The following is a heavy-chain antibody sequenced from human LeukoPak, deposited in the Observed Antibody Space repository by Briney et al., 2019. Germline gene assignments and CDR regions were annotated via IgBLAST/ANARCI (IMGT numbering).Heavy chain of an antibody. CDR1: GYTFTSYD. J-gene: IGHJ6*03. CDR3: ARLSSVQNLYYYYYYMDV. CDR2: IIPIFGTA. Sequence: ASVKVSCKASGYTFTSYDINWVRQATGQGLEWMGGIIPIFGTANYAQKFQGRVTITADKSTSTAYMELSSLRSEDTAVYYCARLSSVQNLYYYYYYMDVWGKGTTVTVSS. D-gene: IGHD5/OR15-5a*01. V-gene: IGHV1-69*06.